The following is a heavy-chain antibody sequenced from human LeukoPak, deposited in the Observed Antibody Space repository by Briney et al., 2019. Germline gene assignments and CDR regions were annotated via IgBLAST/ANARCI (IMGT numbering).Heavy chain of an antibody. D-gene: IGHD5-18*01. CDR3: AKDMATDMGDFDY. J-gene: IGHJ4*02. CDR1: GFSFTNYA. CDR2: IRYDASYQ. Sequence: PGGSLRLSCAASGFSFTNYAMHWVRQAPGKGLEWVAFIRYDASYQNYPDSVKGRFTISRDISKNTLYLQMNSLRAEDTAVYYCAKDMATDMGDFDYWGQGTLVTVSS. V-gene: IGHV3-30*02.